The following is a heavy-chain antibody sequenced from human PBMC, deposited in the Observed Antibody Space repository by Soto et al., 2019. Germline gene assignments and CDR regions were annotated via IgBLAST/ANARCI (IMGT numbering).Heavy chain of an antibody. J-gene: IGHJ4*02. CDR2: IYYSGST. CDR3: ARTYGDYVGWFAY. CDR1: GGSISSSSYY. V-gene: IGHV4-39*01. D-gene: IGHD4-17*01. Sequence: PSETLSLTCTVSGGSISSSSYYWGWIRQPPGKGLEWIGSIYYSGSTYYNPSLKSRVTISVDTSKNQFSLKLSSVTAADTAVYYCARTYGDYVGWFAYWGQGTLVTVSS.